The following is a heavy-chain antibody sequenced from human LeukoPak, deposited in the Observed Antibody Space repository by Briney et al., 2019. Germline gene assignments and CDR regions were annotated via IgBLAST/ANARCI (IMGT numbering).Heavy chain of an antibody. Sequence: GSLRLSCAASGFTFSNAWMSWVRQAPGKGLEWVGLIKTQTDGGTTDYAAPVKGRFTMSRDDSKNTLYLQMNSLKAEDTAVYYCTTGRLSSNFDFWSGYSYYFDYWGQGTLVTVSS. J-gene: IGHJ4*02. CDR3: TTGRLSSNFDFWSGYSYYFDY. V-gene: IGHV3-15*01. CDR1: GFTFSNAW. D-gene: IGHD3-3*01. CDR2: IKTQTDGGTT.